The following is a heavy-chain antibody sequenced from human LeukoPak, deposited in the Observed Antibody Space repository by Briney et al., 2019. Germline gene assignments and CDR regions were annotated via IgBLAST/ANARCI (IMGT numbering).Heavy chain of an antibody. D-gene: IGHD6-6*01. V-gene: IGHV5-51*01. CDR1: GYSFTSYW. CDR3: ARHPISSSSPNFDY. J-gene: IGHJ4*02. CDR2: IYPGDSDT. Sequence: GESLKIFCKGSGYSFTSYWIGWVRQMPGKGLEWMGIIYPGDSDTRYSPSFQGQVTISADKSIGTAYLQWSSLKASDTAMYYCARHPISSSSPNFDYWGQGTLVTVSS.